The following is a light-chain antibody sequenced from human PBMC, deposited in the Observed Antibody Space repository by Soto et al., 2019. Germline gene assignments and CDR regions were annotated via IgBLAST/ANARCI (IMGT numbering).Light chain of an antibody. J-gene: IGKJ4*01. V-gene: IGKV1-9*01. CDR2: TTS. CDR3: QQHYNYPLT. CDR1: QGISRA. Sequence: IQLTQSPSSLAASVGDRVTITCRASQGISRALSWYQQKPGSAPKLLIYTTSNLRGGVPSRFSASGSDTEFTLTVSSLQPEDFATYYCQQHYNYPLTFGGGTKV.